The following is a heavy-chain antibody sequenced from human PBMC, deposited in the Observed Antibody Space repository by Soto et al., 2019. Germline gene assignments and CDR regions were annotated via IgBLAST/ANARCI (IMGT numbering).Heavy chain of an antibody. CDR1: GFAFSPYG. CDR2: ISSGGDYI. Sequence: EVQVVESGGGLGKPGGSLRLSCAASGFAFSPYGMNWVRQAPGKGLEWVSSISSGGDYIFYADSVKGRFTISRDNAKNSLYLQMNSLRAEDAAVYYCARVGGSCSTASCFAYFDSWGQGTLVTVSS. V-gene: IGHV3-21*06. D-gene: IGHD2-2*01. J-gene: IGHJ4*02. CDR3: ARVGGSCSTASCFAYFDS.